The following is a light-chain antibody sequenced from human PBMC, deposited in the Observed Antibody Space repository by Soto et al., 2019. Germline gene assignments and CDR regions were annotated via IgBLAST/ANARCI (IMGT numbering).Light chain of an antibody. CDR3: SSYTSSSTPYV. V-gene: IGLV2-14*01. J-gene: IGLJ1*01. Sequence: QSALTQPASVSGSPGQSITISCTGTISDVGGYNYVSWYQQHPVKAPKLMIYDVTNRPSGVSDRFSGSKSGNTASLTISGLQAEDAADYYCSSYTSSSTPYVFGTGTKVTVL. CDR2: DVT. CDR1: ISDVGGYNY.